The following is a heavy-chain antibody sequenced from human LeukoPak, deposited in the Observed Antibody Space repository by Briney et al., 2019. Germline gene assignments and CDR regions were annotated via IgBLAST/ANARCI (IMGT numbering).Heavy chain of an antibody. CDR3: AKGPYVRQVLLWFGELFPDY. J-gene: IGHJ4*02. D-gene: IGHD3-10*01. Sequence: GGSLRLSCAASGFTFSSYAMHWVRQAPGKGLEWVAVISYDGSNKYYADSVKGRFTISRDNSKNTLYLQMNSLRAEDTAVYYCAKGPYVRQVLLWFGELFPDYWGQGTLVTVSS. CDR2: ISYDGSNK. V-gene: IGHV3-30-3*01. CDR1: GFTFSSYA.